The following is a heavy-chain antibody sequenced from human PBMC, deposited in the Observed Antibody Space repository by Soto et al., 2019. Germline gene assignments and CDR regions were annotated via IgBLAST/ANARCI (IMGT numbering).Heavy chain of an antibody. V-gene: IGHV1-3*01. CDR1: GYTFTSYA. D-gene: IGHD6-19*01. J-gene: IGHJ4*01. CDR3: ARDPHPYRSTGVCHGAVAGTGNDY. CDR2: INAGNGNT. Sequence: ASVKVSCKASGYTFTSYAMHWVRQAPGQRREWMGWINAGNGNTKYSQKFQGRVTITRDTSASTAYMELSSLRSEDTAVYYCARDPHPYRSTGVCHGAVAGTGNDYWG.